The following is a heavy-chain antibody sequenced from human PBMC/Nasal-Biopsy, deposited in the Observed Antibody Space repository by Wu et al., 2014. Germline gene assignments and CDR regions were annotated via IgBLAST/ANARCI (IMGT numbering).Heavy chain of an antibody. J-gene: IGHJ2*01. CDR3: ARDPSPLFPMDGYFDL. V-gene: IGHV3-21*01. CDR2: ISSSSSYI. D-gene: IGHD3-10*01. CDR1: GFTFSSYS. Sequence: LRLSCAASGFTFSSYSMNWVRQAPGKGLEWVSSISSSSSYIYYADSVKGRFTISRDNAKNSLYLQMNSLRAEDTAVYYCARDPSPLFPMDGYFDLWGRGTLVTVSS.